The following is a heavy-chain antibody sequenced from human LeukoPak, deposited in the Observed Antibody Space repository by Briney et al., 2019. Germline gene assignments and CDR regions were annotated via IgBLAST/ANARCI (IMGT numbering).Heavy chain of an antibody. CDR3: ARVGYSYGKHYYMDV. Sequence: GGSLRLSCAASGFTFSSYEMNWVRQAPGKGLEWVAYISSSGSTIYYADSVEGRFTISRDNAKNSLYLQMNSLRAEDTAVYYCARVGYSYGKHYYMDVWGKGTTVTVSS. V-gene: IGHV3-48*03. J-gene: IGHJ6*03. CDR1: GFTFSSYE. D-gene: IGHD5-18*01. CDR2: ISSSGSTI.